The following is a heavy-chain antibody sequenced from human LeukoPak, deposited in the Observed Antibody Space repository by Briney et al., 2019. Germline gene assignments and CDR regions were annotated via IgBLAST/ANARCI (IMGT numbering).Heavy chain of an antibody. Sequence: ASVKVSCKASGYTFTSYAMHWVRQAPGQRLEWMGWINAGNGNTKYSQKFQGRVTITRDTSASTAYMELSSLRSEDTAVYYCARSDCSSWYLFDYWGQGTLVTVSS. CDR1: GYTFTSYA. J-gene: IGHJ4*02. CDR3: ARSDCSSWYLFDY. V-gene: IGHV1-3*01. CDR2: INAGNGNT. D-gene: IGHD6-13*01.